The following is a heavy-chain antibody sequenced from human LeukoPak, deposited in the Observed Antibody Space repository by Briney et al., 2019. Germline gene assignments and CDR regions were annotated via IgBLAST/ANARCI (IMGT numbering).Heavy chain of an antibody. Sequence: GGSLRLSCAASGFTFSSYSMNWVRQAPGKGLEWVSSISSSSSYIYYADSVKGRFTISRDNSKNTLYLQMNSLRAEDTAVYYCAKYSEYYGSGSYYKTHFDYWGQGTLVTVSS. J-gene: IGHJ4*02. CDR3: AKYSEYYGSGSYYKTHFDY. V-gene: IGHV3-21*04. CDR2: ISSSSSYI. D-gene: IGHD3-10*01. CDR1: GFTFSSYS.